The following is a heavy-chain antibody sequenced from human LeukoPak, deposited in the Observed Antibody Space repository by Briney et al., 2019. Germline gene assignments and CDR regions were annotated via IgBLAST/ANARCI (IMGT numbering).Heavy chain of an antibody. D-gene: IGHD6-13*01. CDR1: GGSFSGYY. J-gene: IGHJ2*01. CDR2: IYYSGST. CDR3: ARVYYSSSYDYWYFDL. V-gene: IGHV4-59*01. Sequence: SETLSLTCAVYGGSFSGYYWSWIRQPPGKGLEWIGYIYYSGSTNYNPSLKSRVTISVDTSKNQFSLKLSSVTAADTAVYYCARVYYSSSYDYWYFDLWGRGTLVTVSS.